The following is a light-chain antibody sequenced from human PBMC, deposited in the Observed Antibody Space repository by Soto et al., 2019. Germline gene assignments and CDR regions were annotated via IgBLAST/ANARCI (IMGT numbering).Light chain of an antibody. CDR3: SSWDASLNGYV. CDR1: SSNIGSKT. CDR2: NSY. J-gene: IGLJ1*01. Sequence: QSVLTQPPSASGTPGQRVTISCSGSSSNIGSKTVNWYQQLPGTVPKLLIYNSYQRPSGVPDRFSDSKSGTSASLAISGLQSEDEADYYCSSWDASLNGYVFGTGTQLTVL. V-gene: IGLV1-44*01.